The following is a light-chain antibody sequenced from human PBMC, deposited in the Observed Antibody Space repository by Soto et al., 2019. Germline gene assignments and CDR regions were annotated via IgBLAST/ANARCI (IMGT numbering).Light chain of an antibody. CDR3: SSYTSSIS. Sequence: QSALTQPASVSGSPGQSITISCTGTSSDVGGYNYVSWYQQHPGKAPKLMIYDVNTRASGVSKRFSGSKSGNTASLTISGLQAEDEADYYCSSYTSSISFGGGTKLTVL. CDR2: DVN. CDR1: SSDVGGYNY. J-gene: IGLJ3*02. V-gene: IGLV2-14*01.